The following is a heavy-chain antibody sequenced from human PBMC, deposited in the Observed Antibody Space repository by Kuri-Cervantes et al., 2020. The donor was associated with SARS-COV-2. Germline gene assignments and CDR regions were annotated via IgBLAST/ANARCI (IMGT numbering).Heavy chain of an antibody. V-gene: IGHV1-8*01. J-gene: IGHJ4*02. CDR3: ARARIVGATLGRGVFDY. D-gene: IGHD1-26*01. Sequence: ASVKVSCKAPGYTFTSYDINWVRQATGQGLEWMGWMNPNSGNTGYAQKFQGRVTMTRNTSISTAYMELSSLRSEDTAVYYCARARIVGATLGRGVFDYWGQGTLVTVSS. CDR2: MNPNSGNT. CDR1: GYTFTSYD.